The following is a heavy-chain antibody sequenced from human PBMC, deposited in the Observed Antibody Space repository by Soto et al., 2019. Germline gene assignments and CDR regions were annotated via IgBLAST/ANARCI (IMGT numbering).Heavy chain of an antibody. J-gene: IGHJ2*01. CDR1: GYTFTDYY. CDR2: INPDSGGT. V-gene: IGHV1-2*02. CDR3: ATRTGQLAIISEFDGDWFFEV. Sequence: QEQLVQSGAEVKKPGASLKVSCKASGYTFTDYYIHWVRQAPGQGLEWVGWINPDSGGTNLAQRFQDRVTMTSDTSTNTAYMELSSLRSDDTAVYYCATRTGQLAIISEFDGDWFFEVWGRGTLVTVSS. D-gene: IGHD2-2*01.